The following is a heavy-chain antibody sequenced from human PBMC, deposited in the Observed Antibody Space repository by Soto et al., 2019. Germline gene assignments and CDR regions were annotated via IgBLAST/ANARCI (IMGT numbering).Heavy chain of an antibody. V-gene: IGHV5-51*01. D-gene: IGHD6-19*01. CDR3: ARNKRTGYSSRWFHRSFDYYGMDV. CDR1: GYSFTSYL. J-gene: IGHJ6*01. CDR2: IYPGDSDS. Sequence: GESLKISCKGSGYSFTSYLIGWVRQMPGKGLEWMGIIYPGDSDSRYSPSFQGQVTISADKSISTAYLQWSSLKASDTAMYYCARNKRTGYSSRWFHRSFDYYGMDVWGQGTTVTVSS.